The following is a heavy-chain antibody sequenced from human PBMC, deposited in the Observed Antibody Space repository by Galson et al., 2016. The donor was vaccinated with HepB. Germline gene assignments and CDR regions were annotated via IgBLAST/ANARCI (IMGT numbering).Heavy chain of an antibody. D-gene: IGHD3-16*01. CDR1: GGSISGYS. CDR3: AMTFKGAY. V-gene: IGHV4-59*01. J-gene: IGHJ4*02. Sequence: SETLSLTCTVSGGSISGYSYNWIRQSPGKGPEWIGYIHYSGNTNYNPSLKSRVTMSRDTSKKQFSLKLTSVTAADTAVYYCAMTFKGAYWGQGTLVTVSS. CDR2: IHYSGNT.